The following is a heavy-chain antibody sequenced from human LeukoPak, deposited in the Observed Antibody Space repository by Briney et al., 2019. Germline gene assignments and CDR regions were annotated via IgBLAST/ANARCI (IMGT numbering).Heavy chain of an antibody. CDR3: ARDPPRGEDYYDSSGYSDAFDI. D-gene: IGHD3-22*01. CDR1: GYTFTSYG. V-gene: IGHV1-18*01. Sequence: ASVKVSCKASGYTFTSYGINWVRQAPGQGLEWMGWIRAYNGDTNYAQKFQGRVTMTRDMSTSTVYMELSSLRSEDTAVYYCARDPPRGEDYYDSSGYSDAFDIWGQGTMVTVSS. CDR2: IRAYNGDT. J-gene: IGHJ3*02.